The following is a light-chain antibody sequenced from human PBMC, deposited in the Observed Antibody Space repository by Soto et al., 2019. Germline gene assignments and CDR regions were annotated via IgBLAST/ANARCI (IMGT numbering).Light chain of an antibody. CDR1: QSINVW. Sequence: DIQMTQSPSILSASVGDRVTITCRASQSINVWLAWYQQKPGKSPKLLISKASSLESGVPSRFSGSGSGTEXXXXXXXXXXXDXATYYCQQYKAYSYTFGQGTELEVK. CDR2: KAS. CDR3: QQYKAYSYT. V-gene: IGKV1-5*03. J-gene: IGKJ2*01.